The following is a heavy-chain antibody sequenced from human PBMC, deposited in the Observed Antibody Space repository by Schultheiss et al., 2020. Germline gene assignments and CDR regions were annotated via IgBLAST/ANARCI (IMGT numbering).Heavy chain of an antibody. J-gene: IGHJ4*02. D-gene: IGHD6-6*01. CDR3: ARGIGSSSSDYFDY. CDR2: ISDDGINK. Sequence: GGSLRLSCEASGFTFSRNGMHWVRQTPGKGLEWLAVISDDGINKYYRDSVKGRFTISRDNSKNTLYLQMDSLRPEDTTVYYCARGIGSSSSDYFDYWGQGTLVTVSS. CDR1: GFTFSRNG. V-gene: IGHV3-30*03.